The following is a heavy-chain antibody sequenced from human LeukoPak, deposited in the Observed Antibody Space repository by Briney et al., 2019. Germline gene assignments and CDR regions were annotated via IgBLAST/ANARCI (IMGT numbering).Heavy chain of an antibody. V-gene: IGHV3-30*04. CDR3: ARGRGIIGRSDY. CDR1: GFTFSSYA. Sequence: GGSLRLSCAASGFTFSSYAMHWVRQAPGKGLEWVAVISYDGSNKYYADSVKGRFTISRDNSKNTLYLQMNSLRAEDTAVYYCARGRGIIGRSDYWGQGTLVTVSS. D-gene: IGHD3-10*01. J-gene: IGHJ4*02. CDR2: ISYDGSNK.